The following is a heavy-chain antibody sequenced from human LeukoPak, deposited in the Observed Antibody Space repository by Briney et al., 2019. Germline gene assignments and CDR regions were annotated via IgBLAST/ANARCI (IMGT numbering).Heavy chain of an antibody. CDR3: ARDWENAFDI. J-gene: IGHJ3*02. V-gene: IGHV3-43D*03. CDR1: GFTFDDYA. Sequence: PGGSLRLSCAASGFTFDDYAMHWVRQAPGKGLEWVSLISWDGGSTYYADSVKGRFTISRDNSKNTLYLQMNSLRAEDTAVYYCARDWENAFDIWGQGTMVTVSS. CDR2: ISWDGGST. D-gene: IGHD1-26*01.